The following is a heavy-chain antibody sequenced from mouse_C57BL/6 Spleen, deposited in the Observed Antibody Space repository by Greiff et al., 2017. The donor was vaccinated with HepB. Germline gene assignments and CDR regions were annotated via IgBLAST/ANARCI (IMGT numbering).Heavy chain of an antibody. V-gene: IGHV5-16*01. D-gene: IGHD1-1*01. CDR1: GFTFSDYY. CDR3: ARDRLGYGSSYWYFDV. Sequence: EVKLVESEGGLVQPGSSMKLSCTASGFTFSDYYMAWVRQVPEKGLEWVANINYDGSSTYYLDSLKSRFIISRDNAKNILYLQMSSLKSEDTATYYCARDRLGYGSSYWYFDVWGTGTTVTVSS. CDR2: INYDGSST. J-gene: IGHJ1*03.